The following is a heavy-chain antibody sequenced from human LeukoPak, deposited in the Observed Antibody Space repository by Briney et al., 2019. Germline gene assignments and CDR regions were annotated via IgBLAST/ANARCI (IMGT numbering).Heavy chain of an antibody. CDR3: ARGGRYGSGSYVYYFDY. Sequence: PSETLSLTCTVSGGSISSYDWSWIRQPPGKGLEWIGYICDSGSPNYTPPLQIRVTISVDTSKNQFSLKLSSVTAADTAVYYCARGGRYGSGSYVYYFDYWGQGTLVTVSS. V-gene: IGHV4-59*01. CDR2: ICDSGSP. D-gene: IGHD3-10*01. J-gene: IGHJ4*02. CDR1: GGSISSYD.